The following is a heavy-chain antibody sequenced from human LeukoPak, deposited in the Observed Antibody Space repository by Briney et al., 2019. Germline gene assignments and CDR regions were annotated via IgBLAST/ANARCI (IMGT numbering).Heavy chain of an antibody. CDR1: GFTFSSYE. Sequence: GGSLRLSCAASGFTFSSYEMNWVRQAPGKGREWVSYISSSGSTIYYADSVKGRFTISRDNAKNSLYLQMNSLRAEDTAVYYCAKEFATTVTGFDPWGQGTLVTVSS. V-gene: IGHV3-48*03. CDR2: ISSSGSTI. CDR3: AKEFATTVTGFDP. D-gene: IGHD4-17*01. J-gene: IGHJ5*02.